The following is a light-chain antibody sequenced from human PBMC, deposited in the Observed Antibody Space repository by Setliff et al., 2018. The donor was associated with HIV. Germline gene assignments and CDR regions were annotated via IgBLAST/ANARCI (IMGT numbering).Light chain of an antibody. J-gene: IGLJ3*02. V-gene: IGLV2-14*01. CDR2: EVS. CDR3: ASYTSSSTWV. CDR1: SSDVGGYNY. Sequence: QSALTQPASVSGSPGQSITISCTGTSSDVGGYNYVSWYQQHPGKAPKLMIYEVSNRPSGVSNRFSGSKSGNTASLTISGLQAEDGADYYCASYTSSSTWVFGGGTK.